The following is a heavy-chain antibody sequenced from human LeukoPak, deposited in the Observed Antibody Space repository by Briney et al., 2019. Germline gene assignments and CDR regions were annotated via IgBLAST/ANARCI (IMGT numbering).Heavy chain of an antibody. CDR1: GFTFSSYE. D-gene: IGHD6-19*01. V-gene: IGHV3-48*03. Sequence: GGSLRLSCAASGFTFSSYEMNWARQAPGKGLEWVSYISSSGSTIYYADSVKGRFTISRDNAKNSLYLQMNSLRAEDTAVYYCARGSTYSSGWYTGFDYWGQGTLVTVSS. J-gene: IGHJ4*02. CDR3: ARGSTYSSGWYTGFDY. CDR2: ISSSGSTI.